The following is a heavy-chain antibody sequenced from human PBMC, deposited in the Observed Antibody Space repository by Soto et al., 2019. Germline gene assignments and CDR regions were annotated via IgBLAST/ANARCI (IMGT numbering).Heavy chain of an antibody. Sequence: SETLSLTCTVSGGSSSSTSHYWGWIRQPPGKGLEWIGSIYSRGNTYYNPSLKSRVTISVDTSKSHLSLKLSSVTAADTAVYYCAGQSYESRGYYYANWGQGTLVTVSS. CDR1: GGSSSSTSHY. J-gene: IGHJ4*02. D-gene: IGHD3-22*01. CDR2: IYSRGNT. CDR3: AGQSYESRGYYYAN. V-gene: IGHV4-39*01.